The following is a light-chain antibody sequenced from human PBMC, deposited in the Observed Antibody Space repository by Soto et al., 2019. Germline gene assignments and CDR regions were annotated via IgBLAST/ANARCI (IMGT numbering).Light chain of an antibody. V-gene: IGLV2-23*01. CDR2: EGS. CDR1: NSDVGSYNL. CDR3: CSYAGSNWV. J-gene: IGLJ3*02. Sequence: QSVLTQPASVSGSPGQSITISCAGANSDVGSYNLVSWYQQFPGKAPKLIIYEGSKRPSGVSNRFSGSKSGNTASLTISGLQAEDEADYYCCSYAGSNWVFGGGTKLTVL.